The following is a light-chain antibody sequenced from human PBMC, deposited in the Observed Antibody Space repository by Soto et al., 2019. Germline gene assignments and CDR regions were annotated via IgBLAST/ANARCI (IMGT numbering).Light chain of an antibody. Sequence: DIQMTQSPSSLSASVGDTVAITCRASQNINTYLSWYQQKRGKAPNLLIHTASTLQSGVPLRFSASGSGTEFTLTISSLQPEDFATYYCQQYYRPPRTFGQGTKLEIK. CDR2: TAS. CDR3: QQYYRPPRT. J-gene: IGKJ2*02. CDR1: QNINTY. V-gene: IGKV1-39*01.